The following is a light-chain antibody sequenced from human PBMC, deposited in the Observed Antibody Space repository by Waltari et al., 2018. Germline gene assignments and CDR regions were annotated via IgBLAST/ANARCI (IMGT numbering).Light chain of an antibody. V-gene: IGKV3-15*01. Sequence: EIVMTQSPATLSVSPGERATLSCRASQSISFNLAWYQQKPGQAPRLLIYGASTRATGIPARFSGSGSGTDFSLTISSLQSEDFAVYYCLQYNTGPPCTFGQGTKVEVK. CDR3: LQYNTGPPCT. J-gene: IGKJ1*01. CDR1: QSISFN. CDR2: GAS.